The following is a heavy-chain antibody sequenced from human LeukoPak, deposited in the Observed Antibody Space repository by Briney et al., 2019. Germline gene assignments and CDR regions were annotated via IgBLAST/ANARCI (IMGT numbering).Heavy chain of an antibody. D-gene: IGHD1-26*01. CDR2: ISGRGGNT. V-gene: IGHV3-23*01. Sequence: GGSLRLSCAASGFTFSSYAMSWDRQAPGKGLEWVSAISGRGGNTYYADSVKGRFTISRDNSQNTLFLQMNNLRAEDTAVYYCAKDRGYTGTSSTFDYWGQGTLVTVSS. CDR1: GFTFSSYA. J-gene: IGHJ4*02. CDR3: AKDRGYTGTSSTFDY.